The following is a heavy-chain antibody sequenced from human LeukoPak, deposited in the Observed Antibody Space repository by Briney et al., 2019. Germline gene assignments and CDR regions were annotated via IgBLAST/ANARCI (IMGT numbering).Heavy chain of an antibody. CDR1: GLAFSAYK. CDR3: VVSGSPGY. D-gene: IGHD2-15*01. V-gene: IGHV3-74*01. Sequence: GGSLRLSCAASGLAFSAYKTHWVRQAPRKGLVWVSRISTDGYTTDYADFVQGRFTASRDNTKNTWSLEMSSLRAEDTAVYYCVVSGSPGYWGQGTLVAVSS. CDR2: ISTDGYTT. J-gene: IGHJ4*02.